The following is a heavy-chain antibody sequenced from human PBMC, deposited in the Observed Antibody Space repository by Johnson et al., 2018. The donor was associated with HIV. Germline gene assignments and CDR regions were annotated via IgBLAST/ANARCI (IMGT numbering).Heavy chain of an antibody. Sequence: GCSTYYADSVKGRFTISRDNSKNTLYLQMNSLRAEDTAVYYCARDREYAFDIWGQGTMVTVSS. CDR3: ARDREYAFDI. CDR2: GCST. J-gene: IGHJ3*02. V-gene: IGHV3-53*01.